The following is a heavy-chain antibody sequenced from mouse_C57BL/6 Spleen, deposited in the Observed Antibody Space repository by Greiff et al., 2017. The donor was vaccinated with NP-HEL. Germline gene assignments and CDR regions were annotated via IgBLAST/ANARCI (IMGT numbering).Heavy chain of an antibody. Sequence: EVQLQQSGPELVKPGASVKISCKASGYTFTDYYMNWVKQSHGKSLEWIGDINPNNGGTSYNQKFKGKATLTVDKSSSTAYMELRSLTSEDSAVYYCARYDYDRRRGYYAMDYWGQGTSVTVSS. J-gene: IGHJ4*01. V-gene: IGHV1-26*01. D-gene: IGHD2-4*01. CDR3: ARYDYDRRRGYYAMDY. CDR2: INPNNGGT. CDR1: GYTFTDYY.